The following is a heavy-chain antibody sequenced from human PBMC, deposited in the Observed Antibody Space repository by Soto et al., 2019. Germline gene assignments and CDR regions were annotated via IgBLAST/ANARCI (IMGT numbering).Heavy chain of an antibody. V-gene: IGHV1-2*02. J-gene: IGHJ6*02. D-gene: IGHD3-10*02. Sequence: QVQLVQSGAEVKEPGDSVRVSCEASGYTFTAYHIHWVRQAPGHGLEWMGWINPKFGDTTYAQDFQGRVSMTRDMSSSTVYMELSRLTSDDTAIYYCARNMDYYYGRGSGNGHGVWGQGTTVNVFS. CDR3: ARNMDYYYGRGSGNGHGV. CDR1: GYTFTAYH. CDR2: INPKFGDT.